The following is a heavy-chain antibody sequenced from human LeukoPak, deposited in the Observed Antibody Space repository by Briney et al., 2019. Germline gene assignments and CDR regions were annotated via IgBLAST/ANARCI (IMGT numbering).Heavy chain of an antibody. D-gene: IGHD3-10*01. J-gene: IGHJ6*03. CDR2: ISYDGSNK. CDR3: AKAVTSDYHSLYYNYYMDV. Sequence: PGRSLRLSCAASGFTFRSYAMHWVRQAPGKGLEWVAVISYDGSNKDFGDSVKGRFTISRDNSKNTLYLQMDSLRAEDTAIYYCAKAVTSDYHSLYYNYYMDVWGKGTTVTVSS. V-gene: IGHV3-30*18. CDR1: GFTFRSYA.